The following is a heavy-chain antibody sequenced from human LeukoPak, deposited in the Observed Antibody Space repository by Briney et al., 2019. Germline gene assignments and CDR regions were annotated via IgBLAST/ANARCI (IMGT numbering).Heavy chain of an antibody. CDR2: ISHDGSNK. J-gene: IGHJ4*02. D-gene: IGHD3-16*01. V-gene: IGHV3-30*03. CDR1: GFSFRGYG. CDR3: ARDGGRSSEDY. Sequence: PGWSLRLSCAVSGFSFRGYGMHWVRQAPDKRLEWVAMISHDGSNKDYADSVKGRFTISRDNSKNTLNLQMNSLKIEDTAVYYCARDGGRSSEDYWGQGTLVTVSS.